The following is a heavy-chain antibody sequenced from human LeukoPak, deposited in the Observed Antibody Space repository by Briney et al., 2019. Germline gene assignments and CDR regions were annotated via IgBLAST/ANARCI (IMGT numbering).Heavy chain of an antibody. J-gene: IGHJ4*02. Sequence: PSETLSLTCTVSGGSISSYYWSWIRQPAGKGLEWIGRLYIRGSTNCNPSLKSRVTMSVDTSKNQFSLKLTSVAAADTAVYYCARDQGYFDFDYWGQGILVTVSS. D-gene: IGHD3-3*01. V-gene: IGHV4-4*07. CDR1: GGSISSYY. CDR3: ARDQGYFDFDY. CDR2: LYIRGST.